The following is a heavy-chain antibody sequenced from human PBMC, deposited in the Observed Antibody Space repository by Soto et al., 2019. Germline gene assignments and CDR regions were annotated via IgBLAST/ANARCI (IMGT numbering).Heavy chain of an antibody. J-gene: IGHJ3*02. V-gene: IGHV4-59*12. D-gene: IGHD1-26*01. CDR2: IYYSGST. CDR3: ARATLVGANFDAFDI. CDR1: GGSISSYY. Sequence: SETLSLTCTVSGGSISSYYWSWIRQPPGKGLEWIGSIYYSGSTYYNPSLKSRVTISVDTSKNQFSLKLSSVTAADTAVYYCARATLVGANFDAFDIWGQGTMVTVSS.